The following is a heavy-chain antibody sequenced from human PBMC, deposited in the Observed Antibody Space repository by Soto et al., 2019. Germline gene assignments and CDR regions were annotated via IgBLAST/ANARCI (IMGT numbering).Heavy chain of an antibody. CDR1: GFSFSSYW. Sequence: EVQLVESGGGLVQPGGSLRLSCAASGFSFSSYWMTWVRQAPGKGLEWVANIKQDGSGKYYVDSVKGRFTISRDNAKNSLFLQMNSLRADDTAVYYCAGDQGFRGDGLEYWGQGTLITVSS. CDR3: AGDQGFRGDGLEY. J-gene: IGHJ4*02. D-gene: IGHD5-12*01. CDR2: IKQDGSGK. V-gene: IGHV3-7*01.